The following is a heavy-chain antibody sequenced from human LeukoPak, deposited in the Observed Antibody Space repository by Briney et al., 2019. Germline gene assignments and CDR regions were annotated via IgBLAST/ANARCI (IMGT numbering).Heavy chain of an antibody. V-gene: IGHV3-53*01. Sequence: GGSLRLSCTVSGFTVSSNSMSWARQAPGKGLEWVSFIYSDNTHYSDSVKGRFTISRDNSKNTLYLQMNSLRAEDTAVYYCAQLQWLFPDDVFDIWGQGTMVTVSS. CDR3: AQLQWLFPDDVFDI. D-gene: IGHD3-22*01. J-gene: IGHJ3*02. CDR1: GFTVSSNS. CDR2: IYSDNT.